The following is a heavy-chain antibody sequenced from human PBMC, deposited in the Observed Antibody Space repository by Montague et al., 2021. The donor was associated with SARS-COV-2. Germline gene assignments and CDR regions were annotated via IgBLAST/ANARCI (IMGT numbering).Heavy chain of an antibody. CDR1: GFTFNSYA. J-gene: IGHJ3*02. CDR3: AKVLRRYQLLTDAFDI. CDR2: ISGSGNNA. Sequence: SLSISCAASGFTFNSYAMTWVRQAPGKGLEWVSSISGSGNNAFFADSVKGRFTISRDNSENTLYLQMNSLTAGDTAVYYCAKVLRRYQLLTDAFDIWGQGTMVTVSS. D-gene: IGHD2-2*01. V-gene: IGHV3-23*01.